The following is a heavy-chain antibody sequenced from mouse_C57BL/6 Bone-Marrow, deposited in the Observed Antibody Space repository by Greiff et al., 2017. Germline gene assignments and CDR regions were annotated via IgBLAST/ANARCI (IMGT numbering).Heavy chain of an antibody. J-gene: IGHJ3*01. V-gene: IGHV1-26*01. CDR3: ARTAQAWFAY. Sequence: VQLQQSGPELVKPGASVKISCKASGYTFTDYYMNWVKQSHGKSLEWIGDINPNNGGTSYNQKFKGKATLTVDKSSSTAYMELRSLTSEDSAVYYCARTAQAWFAYWGQGTLVTVS. D-gene: IGHD3-2*02. CDR1: GYTFTDYY. CDR2: INPNNGGT.